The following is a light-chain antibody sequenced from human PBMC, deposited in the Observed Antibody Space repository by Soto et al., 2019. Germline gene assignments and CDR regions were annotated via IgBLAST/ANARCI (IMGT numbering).Light chain of an antibody. CDR1: QYTNTR. V-gene: IGKV3-11*01. J-gene: IGKJ1*01. CDR3: HQRQSWPRT. Sequence: EIVLTQSPATLSSFPGDRVTLSCRASQYTNTRLAWYQHRPGQAPRLLIYQTSIRAAGIPARFSASGTRTDFTLTISDVQPGDLAVYYCHQRQSWPRTFGQGTKVDIK. CDR2: QTS.